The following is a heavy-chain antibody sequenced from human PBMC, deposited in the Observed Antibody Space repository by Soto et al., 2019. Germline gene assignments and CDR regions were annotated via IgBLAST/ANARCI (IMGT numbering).Heavy chain of an antibody. D-gene: IGHD3-16*01. V-gene: IGHV3-23*01. CDR1: GFTFSNYA. J-gene: IGHJ4*02. Sequence: PGGSLRLSCAASGFTFSNYAMSWVRQAPGKGLEWVPPVSATAGTTYYTDSVKGRFTISRDNSRNTVYLQMNSLRADDTAVYYCAKDRLAGGFDYWGQGTLVTVSS. CDR3: AKDRLAGGFDY. CDR2: VSATAGTT.